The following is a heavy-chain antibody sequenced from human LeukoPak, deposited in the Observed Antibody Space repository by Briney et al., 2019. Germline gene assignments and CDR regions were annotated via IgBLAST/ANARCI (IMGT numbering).Heavy chain of an antibody. J-gene: IGHJ4*02. Sequence: PGGSLRLSCAASGFTFSSYAMSWVRQAPGKGLEWVSAISGSGGGTYYADSVKGRFTISRDNSKNTLYLQMNSLRAEDTAVYYCAKVDIVVVPAAQYYFDYWGQGTLVTVSS. CDR3: AKVDIVVVPAAQYYFDY. V-gene: IGHV3-23*01. D-gene: IGHD2-2*01. CDR2: ISGSGGGT. CDR1: GFTFSSYA.